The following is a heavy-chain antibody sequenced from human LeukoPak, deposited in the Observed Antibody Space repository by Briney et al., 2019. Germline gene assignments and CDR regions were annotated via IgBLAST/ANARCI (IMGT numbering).Heavy chain of an antibody. D-gene: IGHD3-22*01. V-gene: IGHV4-34*01. J-gene: IGHJ4*02. CDR3: ARAGSFSAPRPRYYYDSSGYPLLDY. Sequence: KPSETLSLTCAVYGGSFSGYYWSWIRQPPGKGLEWIGEIDHSGSTNYNPSLKSRATISVDTSKNQFSLKLSSVTAADTAVYYCARAGSFSAPRPRYYYDSSGYPLLDYWGQGTLVTVSS. CDR1: GGSFSGYY. CDR2: IDHSGST.